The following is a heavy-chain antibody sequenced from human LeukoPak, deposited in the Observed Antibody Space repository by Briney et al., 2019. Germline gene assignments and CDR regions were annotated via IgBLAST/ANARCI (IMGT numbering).Heavy chain of an antibody. J-gene: IGHJ3*02. CDR1: GFTFTIYD. CDR3: AKGPATYYYDSSMGAFDI. CDR2: ISGSGGST. V-gene: IGHV3-23*01. D-gene: IGHD3-22*01. Sequence: GGSLRLSCASSGFTFTIYDMSWVRQAPGKGLEWVSGISGSGGSTYYADSVKGRFTISRDNSKNTLYLQMNSLRTEDTAVYYCAKGPATYYYDSSMGAFDIWGQGTMVTVSS.